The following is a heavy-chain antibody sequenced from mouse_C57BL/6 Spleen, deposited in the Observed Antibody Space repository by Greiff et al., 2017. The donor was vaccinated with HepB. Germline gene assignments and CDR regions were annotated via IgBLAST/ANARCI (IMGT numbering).Heavy chain of an antibody. J-gene: IGHJ3*01. Sequence: VHVKQSGPELVKPGASVKISCKASGYSFTDYNMNWVKQSNGKSLEWIGVINPNYGTTSYNQKCKGKATLTVDQSSSPAYMQLNSLTSEDSAVYYCARWEDSSGYAWFAYWGQGTLVTVSA. CDR2: INPNYGTT. CDR3: ARWEDSSGYAWFAY. CDR1: GYSFTDYN. V-gene: IGHV1-39*01. D-gene: IGHD3-2*02.